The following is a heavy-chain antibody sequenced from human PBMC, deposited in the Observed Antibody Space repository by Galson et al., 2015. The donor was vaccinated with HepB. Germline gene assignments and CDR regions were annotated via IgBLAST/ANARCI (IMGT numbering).Heavy chain of an antibody. V-gene: IGHV3-74*01. J-gene: IGHJ4*02. Sequence: SLRLSCAASGFTFYTYWMHWVRQAPGKGLVWVSRITADGSRTRYADSVKGRFTISRDNAKNTLSLQLNSLRVEDTAVYYCARDPTGQPGFDSWGQGTLVTVSS. CDR1: GFTFYTYW. CDR3: ARDPTGQPGFDS. D-gene: IGHD1-14*01. CDR2: ITADGSRT.